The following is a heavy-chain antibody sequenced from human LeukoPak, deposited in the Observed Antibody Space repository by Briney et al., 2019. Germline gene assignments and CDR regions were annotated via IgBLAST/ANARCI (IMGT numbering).Heavy chain of an antibody. CDR2: IKQDGSEI. Sequence: GGSLRLSCAASRFTFSNYWMSWVHQAPGKGLEWVANIKQDGSEIYYVDSVKGRFTISRDNAKNSLYLQMNSLRAEDTAVYYCARSSAAGFDYWGQGTLVTVSS. J-gene: IGHJ4*02. V-gene: IGHV3-7*01. CDR1: RFTFSNYW. D-gene: IGHD6-13*01. CDR3: ARSSAAGFDY.